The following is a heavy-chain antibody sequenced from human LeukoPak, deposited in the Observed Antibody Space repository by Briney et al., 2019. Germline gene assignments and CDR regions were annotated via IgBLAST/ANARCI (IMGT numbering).Heavy chain of an antibody. CDR2: INHSGST. Sequence: SETLSLTCAVYGGSFSGYYWSWIRQPPGKGLEWLGEINHSGSTNYNPSLKSRVTISVDTSKNQFSQKLGSVTAADTAVYYCAREYGSAILDYMDVWGKGTTVTVSS. J-gene: IGHJ6*03. D-gene: IGHD3-10*01. V-gene: IGHV4-34*01. CDR3: AREYGSAILDYMDV. CDR1: GGSFSGYY.